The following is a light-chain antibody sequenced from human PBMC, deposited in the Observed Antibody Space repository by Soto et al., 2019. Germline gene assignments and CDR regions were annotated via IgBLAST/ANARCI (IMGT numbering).Light chain of an antibody. CDR3: QQYGSSGT. CDR1: QSFSNNY. V-gene: IGKV3-20*01. CDR2: GAS. J-gene: IGKJ1*01. Sequence: ENVLTQSPGTLSLYPGERATLSCRASQSFSNNYLAWYQQKPGQAPRLLIYGASNRATGIPDRFSGSGSGTDFTLTISRLEPEDFAVYYCQQYGSSGTFGQGTKVDIK.